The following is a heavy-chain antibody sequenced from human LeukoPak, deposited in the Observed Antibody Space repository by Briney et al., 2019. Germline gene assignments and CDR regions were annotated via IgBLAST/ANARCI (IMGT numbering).Heavy chain of an antibody. Sequence: PGASLQISFDTSGFIFSSYGMHCVRQAPDRGVEWGAVIWYDGRNTNYGPSVKGRFTIARDNFKNTLYLQMNSLRDDDAAVYYCARDSVRRSGYPGDYHGMDVWGQGTSVTVSS. J-gene: IGHJ6*02. D-gene: IGHD3-3*01. CDR1: GFIFSSYG. CDR3: ARDSVRRSGYPGDYHGMDV. V-gene: IGHV3-33*01. CDR2: IWYDGRNT.